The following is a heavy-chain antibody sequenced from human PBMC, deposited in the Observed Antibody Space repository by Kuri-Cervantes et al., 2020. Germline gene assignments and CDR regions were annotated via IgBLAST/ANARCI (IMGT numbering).Heavy chain of an antibody. Sequence: SVKVSCKASGGTFSSYAISWVRQAPGQGLEWMGGIIPIFGTANYAQKFQGRVTITADKSTSTAYMELSSLRSEDTAVYYCARDWSGVTTDYYYYMDVWGKGTTVTVSS. CDR3: ARDWSGVTTDYYYYMDV. CDR2: IIPIFGTA. CDR1: GGTFSSYA. V-gene: IGHV1-69*06. D-gene: IGHD4-11*01. J-gene: IGHJ6*03.